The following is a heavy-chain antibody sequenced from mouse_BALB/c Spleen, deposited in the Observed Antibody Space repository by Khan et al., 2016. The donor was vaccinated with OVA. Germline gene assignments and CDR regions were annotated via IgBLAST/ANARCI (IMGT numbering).Heavy chain of an antibody. V-gene: IGHV2-6-7*01. CDR2: IWGDGST. CDR1: GFSLTGYG. CDR3: AREIYYDYAYYYAMDY. J-gene: IGHJ4*01. D-gene: IGHD2-4*01. Sequence: QVQLKESGPGLVAPSQSLSITCTVSGFSLTGYGVNWVRQPPGKGLEWLGMIWGDGSTDYNSALKSRLSISKENYKSQVFLKMNSLHTDDTARYYCAREIYYDYAYYYAMDYGGQGTSVTVSS.